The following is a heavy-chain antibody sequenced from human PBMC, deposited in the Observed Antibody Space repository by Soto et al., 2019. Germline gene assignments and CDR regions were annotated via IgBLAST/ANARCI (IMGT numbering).Heavy chain of an antibody. CDR3: ARHPPRSLTSCFPCAPNWFDP. CDR2: IYYSGST. J-gene: IGHJ5*02. Sequence: SETLSLTCNVSGGSLSSSRYYWGWIRQPPGKGLEWIGTIYYSGSTYYNPSLKSRVTISVDTSKNQFSLKLSSVTAADTAVYYCARHPPRSLTSCFPCAPNWFDPWGQGTLVTVS. D-gene: IGHD2-2*01. CDR1: GGSLSSSRYY. V-gene: IGHV4-39*01.